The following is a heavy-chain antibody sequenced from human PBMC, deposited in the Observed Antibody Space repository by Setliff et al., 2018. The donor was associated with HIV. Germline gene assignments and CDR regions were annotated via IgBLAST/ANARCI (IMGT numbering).Heavy chain of an antibody. D-gene: IGHD3-3*01. CDR3: ARDRGPNNSFWRGTKKTHAFDL. CDR2: IIPTLNVA. Sequence: SCKASGDTFSSSTLSWVRQAPGQSLEWMGRIIPTLNVANDAPKFQGRVTITADKSTSTVYMELSSLTSEDTAMYYCARDRGPNNSFWRGTKKTHAFDLWGQGTMVTVSS. V-gene: IGHV1-69*04. J-gene: IGHJ3*01. CDR1: GDTFSSST.